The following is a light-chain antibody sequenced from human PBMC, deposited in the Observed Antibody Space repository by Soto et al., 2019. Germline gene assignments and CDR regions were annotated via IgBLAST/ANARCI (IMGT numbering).Light chain of an antibody. CDR3: QQYNTYSRT. J-gene: IGKJ1*01. V-gene: IGKV1-5*01. CDR1: QSISRL. Sequence: DIQMTQSPSTLSAFVGDRVTITCRASQSISRLLAWYQQKPGKAPKLLIYDASSLESGVPSRFSGSGSGTDFTLTISGLQPNDFATYYCQQYNTYSRTFGQGTKVDNK. CDR2: DAS.